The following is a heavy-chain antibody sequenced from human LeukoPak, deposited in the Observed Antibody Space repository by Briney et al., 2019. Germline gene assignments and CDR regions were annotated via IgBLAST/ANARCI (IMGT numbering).Heavy chain of an antibody. Sequence: PGGSLRLSCAASGFTFSDFWMSWVRQAPGKGLEWVANIKQDQSEKYYVDSVKGRFTIFRDNAKNSLYLQLNSLRAEDTAVYYCARDHDFWSGYRPYSFDSWGQGTLVTVSS. CDR3: ARDHDFWSGYRPYSFDS. CDR1: GFTFSDFW. J-gene: IGHJ4*02. D-gene: IGHD3-3*01. V-gene: IGHV3-7*01. CDR2: IKQDQSEK.